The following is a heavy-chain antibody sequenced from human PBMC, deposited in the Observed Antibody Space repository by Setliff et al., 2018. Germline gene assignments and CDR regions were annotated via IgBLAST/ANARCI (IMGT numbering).Heavy chain of an antibody. CDR2: FNPEDDEI. V-gene: IGHV1-24*01. D-gene: IGHD3-22*01. CDR1: GSTLTELT. CDR3: ATKDYDTSGYYRPFGF. J-gene: IGHJ4*01. Sequence: ASVKVSCKVSGSTLTELTMYWVRQAPGKGLEWMGSFNPEDDEIIYAQKFLGRVTMTEDTSTDTAYMELNSLRSEDTAVYYCATKDYDTSGYYRPFGFWGQGTLVTVSS.